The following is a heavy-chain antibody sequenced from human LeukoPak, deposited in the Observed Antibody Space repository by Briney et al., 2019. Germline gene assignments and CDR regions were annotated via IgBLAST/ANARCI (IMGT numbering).Heavy chain of an antibody. CDR2: ITGDSKYI. Sequence: GGSLRLSCAASGFSFSSYTMTWVRQAPGKGLEWVSSITGDSKYITYADSVKGRFTISRDNAKTSLYLQVASLRGDDTATYYCAREGNDYYYDQWGQGTLVTVSP. D-gene: IGHD3-16*01. CDR1: GFSFSSYT. J-gene: IGHJ4*02. V-gene: IGHV3-21*01. CDR3: AREGNDYYYDQ.